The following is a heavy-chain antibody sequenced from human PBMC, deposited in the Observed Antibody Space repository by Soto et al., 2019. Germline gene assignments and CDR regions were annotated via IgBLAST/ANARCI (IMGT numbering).Heavy chain of an antibody. V-gene: IGHV3-9*01. CDR1: GFTFDNYA. CDR2: ISWNSNTI. Sequence: SLVLSCAASGFTFDNYAMHWVRQAPGKGLEWVSGISWNSNTIAYADSVKGRFTISRDNAKNSLYLQMNSLRAEDTAFYYCAKDTGPNWGQGTLVTSPQ. CDR3: AKDTGPN. J-gene: IGHJ4*02.